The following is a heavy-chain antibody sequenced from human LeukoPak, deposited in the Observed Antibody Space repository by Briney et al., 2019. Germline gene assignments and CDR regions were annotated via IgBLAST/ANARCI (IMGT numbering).Heavy chain of an antibody. CDR2: IYYSGST. CDR3: ARDVGEVTGTHFDY. V-gene: IGHV4-59*11. D-gene: IGHD6-19*01. Sequence: SETLSLTCNVSGGSINSHYWSWIRQPPGKGLEWIGYIYYSGSTNYNPSLKSRVTISLDTSENQFSLNLSSVTPADTALYFCARDVGEVTGTHFDYWGQGTLVTVSS. CDR1: GGSINSHY. J-gene: IGHJ4*02.